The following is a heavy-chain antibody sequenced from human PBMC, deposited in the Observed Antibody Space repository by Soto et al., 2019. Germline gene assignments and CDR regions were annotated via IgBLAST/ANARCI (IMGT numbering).Heavy chain of an antibody. Sequence: QLQLQESGPGLVKPSETLSLTCTVSGGSVSSSNCFWGWIRQPPGKGLEWIGDIYHTGTTYYNPSLKSRVTIHVEPCTEQFSLRLTSVTAADTAIYYCARLTSRISAASHGSSIWLVPWGPGTLVSVSS. CDR2: IYHTGTT. CDR1: GGSVSSSNCF. CDR3: ARLTSRISAASHGSSIWLVP. V-gene: IGHV4-39*01. D-gene: IGHD2-15*01. J-gene: IGHJ5*02.